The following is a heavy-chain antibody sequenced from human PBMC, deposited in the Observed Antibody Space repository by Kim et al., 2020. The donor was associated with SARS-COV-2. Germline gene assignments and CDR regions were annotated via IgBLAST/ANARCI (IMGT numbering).Heavy chain of an antibody. J-gene: IGHJ4*02. D-gene: IGHD6-13*01. CDR2: P. CDR3: ARDGPGLSSNN. Sequence: PTYAQGFTGRFVFSLDTSVSTAYLQISSLKAEDTAVYYCARDGPGLSSNNWGQGTLVTVSS. V-gene: IGHV7-4-1*02.